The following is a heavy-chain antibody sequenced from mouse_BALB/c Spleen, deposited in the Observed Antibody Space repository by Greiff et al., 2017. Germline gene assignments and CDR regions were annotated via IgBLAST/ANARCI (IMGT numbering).Heavy chain of an antibody. Sequence: EVQLQESGPGLVKPSQSLSLTCSVTGYSITSGYYWNWIRQFPGNKLEWMGYISYDGSNNYNPSLKNRISITRDTSKNQFFLKLNSVTTEDTATYYCAREGVLRLGYFDVWGAGTTVTVSS. CDR2: ISYDGSN. CDR1: GYSITSGYY. V-gene: IGHV3-6*02. D-gene: IGHD1-2*01. CDR3: AREGVLRLGYFDV. J-gene: IGHJ1*01.